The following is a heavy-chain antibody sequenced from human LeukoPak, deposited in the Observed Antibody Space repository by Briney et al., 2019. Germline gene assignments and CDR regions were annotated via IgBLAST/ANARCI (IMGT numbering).Heavy chain of an antibody. CDR2: ISSSGSTI. CDR3: AKDPRQVVVVAAKMFFDY. Sequence: PGGSLSLSCAASGFTFSDYYMGWIRPAPGKGLEWVSYISSSGSTIYYADSVKGRFTITRDNAKNSLYLQMNSLRAEDTAVYYCAKDPRQVVVVAAKMFFDYWGQGTLVTVSS. J-gene: IGHJ4*02. CDR1: GFTFSDYY. V-gene: IGHV3-11*04. D-gene: IGHD2-15*01.